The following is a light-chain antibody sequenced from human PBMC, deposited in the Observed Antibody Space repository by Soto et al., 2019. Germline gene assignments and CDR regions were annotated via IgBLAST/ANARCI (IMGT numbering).Light chain of an antibody. CDR2: DVS. Sequence: QSALTQPASVSGSPGQSITMSCTGTSSDVGGYNYVSWYQQHPGKAPKLMIYDVSNRPSGVSNRFSGSKSGNTASLTISGLHAEDEADYYCSSYTSSSTPFLFGTGTKVTVL. J-gene: IGLJ1*01. V-gene: IGLV2-14*01. CDR1: SSDVGGYNY. CDR3: SSYTSSSTPFL.